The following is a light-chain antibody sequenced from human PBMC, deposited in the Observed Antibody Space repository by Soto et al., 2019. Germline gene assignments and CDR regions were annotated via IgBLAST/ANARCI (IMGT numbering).Light chain of an antibody. V-gene: IGKV3-20*01. CDR2: GAS. CDR3: QQYGSAPFT. CDR1: QIVSGSY. Sequence: EGVWTQSPGTRSLSPGERATLSCRASQIVSGSYLAWYQQKPGQAPTLLIYGASSRATVIPDRFSGSGSGAVFSVNISSLDPDDFAVFYCQQYGSAPFTFGPGTKVDIK. J-gene: IGKJ3*01.